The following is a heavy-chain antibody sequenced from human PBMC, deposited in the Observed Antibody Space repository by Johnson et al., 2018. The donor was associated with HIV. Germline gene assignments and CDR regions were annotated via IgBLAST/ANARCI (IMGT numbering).Heavy chain of an antibody. J-gene: IGHJ3*02. D-gene: IGHD3-16*01. V-gene: IGHV3-66*01. CDR1: GFTVSSNY. Sequence: VQLVESGGGLVQPGGSLRLSCAASGFTVSSNYMSWVRQAPGQGLEWVSVIYSGGSTYYADSVKGRFTISRDHSKNSLYLQMNSLKTEDTAVYYCATGFGPAFEMWGQGTMVTVSS. CDR2: IYSGGST. CDR3: ATGFGPAFEM.